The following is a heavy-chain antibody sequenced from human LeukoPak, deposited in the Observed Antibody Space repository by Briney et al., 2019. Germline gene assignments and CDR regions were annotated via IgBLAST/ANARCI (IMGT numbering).Heavy chain of an antibody. J-gene: IGHJ5*02. D-gene: IGHD3-3*01. CDR3: ARGRITIFGVVNYNWFDP. CDR1: GGSFSGYY. Sequence: KSSETLSLTCAVYGGSFSGYYWSWIRQPPGKGLEWIGEINHSGSTNYNPSLKSRVTISVDTSKNQISLKLSSVTAADTAVYYCARGRITIFGVVNYNWFDPWGQGTLVTVSS. V-gene: IGHV4-34*01. CDR2: INHSGST.